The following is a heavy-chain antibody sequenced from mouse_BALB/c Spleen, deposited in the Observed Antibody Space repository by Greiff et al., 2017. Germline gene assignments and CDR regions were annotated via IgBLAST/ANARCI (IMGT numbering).Heavy chain of an antibody. CDR2: IDPANGNT. CDR3: ADPSDGNYVGFAY. CDR1: GFNIKDTY. V-gene: IGHV14-3*02. D-gene: IGHD2-1*01. J-gene: IGHJ3*01. Sequence: EVQLQQSGAELVKPGASVKLSCTASGFNIKDTYMHWVKQRPEQGLEWIGRIDPANGNTKYDPKFQGKATITADTSSNTAYLQLSSLTSEDTAVYYCADPSDGNYVGFAYWGQGTLVTVSA.